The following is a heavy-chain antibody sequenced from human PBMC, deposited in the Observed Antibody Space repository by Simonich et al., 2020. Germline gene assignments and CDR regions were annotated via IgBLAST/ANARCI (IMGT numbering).Heavy chain of an antibody. Sequence: GGGLVQPGGSLRLSCAASGFTFSSYAMSWFRQAQGKGLEWVSAISGRGGSTYYADPVKGRFTISRDNAKNTLYLKMNSLRAEDTAVYYCAKDLGERITMIVVVIDDFDIWGQGTMVTVAS. CDR1: GFTFSSYA. D-gene: IGHD3-22*01. V-gene: IGHV3-23*01. J-gene: IGHJ3*02. CDR2: ISGRGGST. CDR3: AKDLGERITMIVVVIDDFDI.